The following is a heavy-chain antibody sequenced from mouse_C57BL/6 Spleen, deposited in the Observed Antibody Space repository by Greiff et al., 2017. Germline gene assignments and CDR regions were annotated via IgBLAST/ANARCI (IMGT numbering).Heavy chain of an antibody. CDR2: IRNKANGYTT. D-gene: IGHD2-2*01. J-gene: IGHJ2*01. CDR1: GFTFTDYD. Sequence: EVHLVESGGGLVQPGGSLSLSCAASGFTFTDYDMSWVRQPPGKALEWLGFIRNKANGYTTEYSASVKGRFTISRDNSQSVLYLQMNALRAEDSATYYCARAYGYDLNYFDYWGQGTTLTVSS. V-gene: IGHV7-3*01. CDR3: ARAYGYDLNYFDY.